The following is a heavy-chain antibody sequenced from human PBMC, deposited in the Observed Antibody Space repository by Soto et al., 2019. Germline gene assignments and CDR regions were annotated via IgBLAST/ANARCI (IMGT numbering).Heavy chain of an antibody. CDR2: IKQDGSEK. Sequence: GGSLRLSCAASGFTFSSYWMSWVRQAPGKGLEWVANIKQDGSEKYYVDSVKGRFTISRDNAKNSLYLQMNSLRAEDTAVYYCARGYCSSTSCPPQDAFDIWGQGTMVTVSS. CDR3: ARGYCSSTSCPPQDAFDI. J-gene: IGHJ3*02. CDR1: GFTFSSYW. D-gene: IGHD2-2*01. V-gene: IGHV3-7*01.